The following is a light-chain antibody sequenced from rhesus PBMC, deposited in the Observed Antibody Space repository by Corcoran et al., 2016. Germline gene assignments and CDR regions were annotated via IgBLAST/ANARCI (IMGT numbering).Light chain of an antibody. V-gene: IGKV1-25*01. CDR2: KAS. J-gene: IGKJ3*01. CDR1: QGITND. Sequence: DIQMTQSPSSLSASVGDRVTITCRASQGITNDLAWYQQKPGETPKLLIYKASSLQSGIPSRFSGSGSGTDFTLTISSLQPEDFATYYCQHYYSIPFTFGPGTKLDIK. CDR3: QHYYSIPFT.